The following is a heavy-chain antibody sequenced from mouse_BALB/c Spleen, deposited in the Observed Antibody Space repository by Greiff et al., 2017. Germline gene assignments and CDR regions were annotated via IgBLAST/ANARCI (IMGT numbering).Heavy chain of an antibody. J-gene: IGHJ4*01. V-gene: IGHV5-17*02. CDR3: ARRWGNYDYYAMDY. CDR1: GFTFSSFG. D-gene: IGHD2-1*01. Sequence: DVKLVESGGGLVQPGGSRKLSCAASGFTFSSFGMHWVRQAPEKGLEWVAYISSGSSTIYYADTVKGRFTISRDNPKNTLFLQMTSLRSEDTAMYYCARRWGNYDYYAMDYWGQGTSVTVSS. CDR2: ISSGSSTI.